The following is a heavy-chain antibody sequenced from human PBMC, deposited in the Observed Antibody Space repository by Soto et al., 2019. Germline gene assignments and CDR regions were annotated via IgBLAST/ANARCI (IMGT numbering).Heavy chain of an antibody. CDR2: ISYDGSNK. CDR1: GFTFSSYG. D-gene: IGHD2-15*01. Sequence: GGSLRLSCAASGFTFSSYGMHWVRQAPGKGLEWVAVISYDGSNKYYADSVKGRFTISRDNSKNTLYLQMNSLRAEDTAVYYCAKGVGEVDDTGYYYYGMDVWGQGTTVTVSS. V-gene: IGHV3-30*18. CDR3: AKGVGEVDDTGYYYYGMDV. J-gene: IGHJ6*02.